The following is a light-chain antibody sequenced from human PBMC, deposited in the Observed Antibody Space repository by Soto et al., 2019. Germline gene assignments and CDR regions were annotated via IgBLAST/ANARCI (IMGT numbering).Light chain of an antibody. CDR1: QSVSSK. J-gene: IGKJ1*01. CDR2: GAS. CDR3: QHYNNCPST. V-gene: IGKV3-15*01. Sequence: EIVLTQSPGTLSVSPGERATLSCRASQSVSSKLAWYQQKPGQAPKLLFYGASTGATGIPARFSGSGSETDSTLSITTLQSEDFALYYCQHYNNCPSTFGQGTKVEIK.